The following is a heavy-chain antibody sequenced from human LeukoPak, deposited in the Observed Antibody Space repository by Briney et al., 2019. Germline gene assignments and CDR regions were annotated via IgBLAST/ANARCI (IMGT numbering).Heavy chain of an antibody. CDR3: ARVRIVVVTAGYYYYYYMDV. J-gene: IGHJ6*03. D-gene: IGHD2-21*02. Sequence: GASVRVSCKASGYTFTSYGISWVRQAPGQGLEWMGWISAYNGNTNYAQKLQGRVTMTTDTSTSTAYMELRSLRSDDTAVYYCARVRIVVVTAGYYYYYYMDVWGKGTTVTVSS. CDR1: GYTFTSYG. CDR2: ISAYNGNT. V-gene: IGHV1-18*01.